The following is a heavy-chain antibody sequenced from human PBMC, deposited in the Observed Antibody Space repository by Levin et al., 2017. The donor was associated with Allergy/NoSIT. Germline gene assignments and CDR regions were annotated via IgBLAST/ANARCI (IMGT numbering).Heavy chain of an antibody. CDR2: ISYDGSNK. V-gene: IGHV3-30-3*01. Sequence: GGSLRLSCAASGFTFSSYAMHWVRQAPGKGLEWVAVISYDGSNKYYADSVKGRFTISRDNSKNTLYLQMNSLRAEDTAVYYCARAESAVAEVGGDYFDYWGQGTLVTVSS. J-gene: IGHJ4*02. CDR3: ARAESAVAEVGGDYFDY. CDR1: GFTFSSYA. D-gene: IGHD2-15*01.